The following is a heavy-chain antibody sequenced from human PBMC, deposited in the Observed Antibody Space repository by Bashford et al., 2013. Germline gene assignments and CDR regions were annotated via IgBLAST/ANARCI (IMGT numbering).Heavy chain of an antibody. CDR1: GGSFSGYY. J-gene: IGHJ4*02. CDR3: VRHVAEWVRASSRINDY. CDR2: INHSGST. Sequence: SETLSLTCAVYGGSFSGYYWSWIRQPPGKGLEWIGEINHSGSTNYNPSLKSRVTISVDTSKNQFSLRLSAVTAADTAVYYCVRHVAEWVRASSRINDYWGQGTLVTVSS. D-gene: IGHD6-19*01. V-gene: IGHV4-34*01.